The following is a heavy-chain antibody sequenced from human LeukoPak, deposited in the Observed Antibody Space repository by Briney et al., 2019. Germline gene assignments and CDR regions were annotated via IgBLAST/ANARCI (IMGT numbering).Heavy chain of an antibody. V-gene: IGHV3-23*01. D-gene: IGHD6-13*01. CDR3: AKDAGSWYVDY. CDR1: GFTFSSYA. Sequence: GGSLGLSCAASGFTFSSYAMSWVRQAPGKGLEWVSTISGSGGSTYYADSVKGRFTISRDNFKNTLYLQMNSLRAEDTAIYYCAKDAGSWYVDYWGQGALVTVSS. J-gene: IGHJ4*02. CDR2: ISGSGGST.